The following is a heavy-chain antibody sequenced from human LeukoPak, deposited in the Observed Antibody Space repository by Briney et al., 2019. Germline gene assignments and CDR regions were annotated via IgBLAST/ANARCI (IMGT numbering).Heavy chain of an antibody. V-gene: IGHV3-30*02. J-gene: IGHJ4*02. CDR3: ARDSGDRPQAVGYFFDY. CDR2: IRYDGSNK. Sequence: GGSLRLSCAASGFTFSSYGMHWVRQAPGKGLEWVAFIRYDGSNKYYADSVKGRFTISRDNAKNSLYLQMNSLRAEDTAVYYCARDSGDRPQAVGYFFDYWGQGSLVTVSS. CDR1: GFTFSSYG. D-gene: IGHD7-27*01.